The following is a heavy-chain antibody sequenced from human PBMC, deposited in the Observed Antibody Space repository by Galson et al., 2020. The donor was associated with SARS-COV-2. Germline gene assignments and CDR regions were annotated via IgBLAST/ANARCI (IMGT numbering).Heavy chain of an antibody. CDR3: ASPYYGSGSSDY. Sequence: SCAASGFTFSDYYMSWIRQAPGKGLEWVSYISSSGSTIYYADSVKGRFTISRDNAKNSLYLQMNSLRAEDTAVYYCASPYYGSGSSDYWGQGTLVTVSS. V-gene: IGHV3-11*01. CDR2: ISSSGSTI. CDR1: GFTFSDYY. J-gene: IGHJ4*02. D-gene: IGHD3-10*01.